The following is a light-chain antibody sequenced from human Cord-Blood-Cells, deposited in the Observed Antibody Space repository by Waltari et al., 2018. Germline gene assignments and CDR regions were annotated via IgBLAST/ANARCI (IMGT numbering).Light chain of an antibody. CDR3: QVWDSSSDHPYV. CDR1: NTGSKT. Sequence: SYVLPQPPSVSVAPGKTARITCGGNNTGSKTVHWYQQKPGQAPVLVIYYDSDRPSGIPERFSGSNSGNTATLTISRVEAGDEADYYCQVWDSSSDHPYVFGTGTKVTVL. V-gene: IGLV3-21*04. J-gene: IGLJ1*01. CDR2: YDS.